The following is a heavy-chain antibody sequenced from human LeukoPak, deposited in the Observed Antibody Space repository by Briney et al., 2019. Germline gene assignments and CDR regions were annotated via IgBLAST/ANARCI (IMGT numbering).Heavy chain of an antibody. Sequence: GGSLRLSCEASGFTFSSYGMHWVRQAPGKGLEWVAVIWYDGSDKYYADSVKGRFSISRDNSKNTLYLQMNSLRAEDTAVHYCARELPPVVNFYFDSWGQGTLVTVSS. CDR3: ARELPPVVNFYFDS. D-gene: IGHD3-22*01. V-gene: IGHV3-33*01. J-gene: IGHJ4*02. CDR1: GFTFSSYG. CDR2: IWYDGSDK.